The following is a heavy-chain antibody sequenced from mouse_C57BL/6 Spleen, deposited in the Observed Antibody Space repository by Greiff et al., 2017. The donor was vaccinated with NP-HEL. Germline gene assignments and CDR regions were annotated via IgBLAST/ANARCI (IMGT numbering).Heavy chain of an antibody. Sequence: QQSCKASRYTFTSYWMHWVKQRPGQGLEWIGEIDPSDSYTNYNQKFKGKSTLTVDKSSSTAYMQLSSLTSEDSAVYYCARGGLGHYYAMDYWGQGTSVTVSS. CDR1: RYTFTSYW. D-gene: IGHD4-1*01. CDR3: ARGGLGHYYAMDY. J-gene: IGHJ4*01. CDR2: IDPSDSYT. V-gene: IGHV1-69*01.